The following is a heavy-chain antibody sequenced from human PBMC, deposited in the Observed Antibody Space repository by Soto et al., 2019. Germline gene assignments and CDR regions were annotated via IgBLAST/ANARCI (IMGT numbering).Heavy chain of an antibody. V-gene: IGHV5-10-1*01. Sequence: GESLKISCKGSGYSFTSYWISWVRQMPGKGLEWMGRIDPSDSYTNYSPSFQGHVTISADKSISTAYLQWSSLKASDTAMYYCARRTPSYYDSSGYSSWFDPWGQGTLVTVSS. J-gene: IGHJ5*02. D-gene: IGHD3-22*01. CDR2: IDPSDSYT. CDR3: ARRTPSYYDSSGYSSWFDP. CDR1: GYSFTSYW.